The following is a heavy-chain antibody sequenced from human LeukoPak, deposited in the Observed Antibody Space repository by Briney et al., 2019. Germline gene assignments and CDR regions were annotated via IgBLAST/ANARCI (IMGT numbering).Heavy chain of an antibody. Sequence: GASVKVSCKASGYTFTSYYMHWVRQAPGQGLEWMGGIIPIFGTANYAQKFQGRVTITADESTSTAYMELSSLRSEDTAVYYCARAVIYDYDYVWGSYPIIGAGYFDYWGQGTLVTVSS. CDR3: ARAVIYDYDYVWGSYPIIGAGYFDY. V-gene: IGHV1-69*13. CDR2: IIPIFGTA. CDR1: GYTFTSYY. J-gene: IGHJ4*02. D-gene: IGHD3-16*02.